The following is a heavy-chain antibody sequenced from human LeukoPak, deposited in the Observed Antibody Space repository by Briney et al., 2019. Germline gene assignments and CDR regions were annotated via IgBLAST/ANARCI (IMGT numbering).Heavy chain of an antibody. Sequence: PGGSLRLSCAASGFTFSSYAMHWVRQAPGKGLEYVSAISSNGGSTYYANSVKGRFTISRDNSKNTLYLQMGSLRAEDMAVYYCARKARLLGRAFDIWGQGTMVTVSS. CDR1: GFTFSSYA. V-gene: IGHV3-64*01. CDR3: ARKARLLGRAFDI. J-gene: IGHJ3*02. CDR2: ISSNGGST. D-gene: IGHD6-6*01.